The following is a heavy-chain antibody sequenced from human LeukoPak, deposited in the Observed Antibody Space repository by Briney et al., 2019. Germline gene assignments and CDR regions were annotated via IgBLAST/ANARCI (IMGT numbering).Heavy chain of an antibody. D-gene: IGHD2-21*02. CDR1: GGSISSYY. CDR2: IYYSGST. J-gene: IGHJ4*02. Sequence: SETLSLTCTVSGGSISSYYWSWLRQPPGQGLEWIGYIYYSGSTNYNPSLTSRVTISVDTSKNQFSLKLSSVTAADTAVYYCARGIVVVTAIDYWGQGTLVTVSS. V-gene: IGHV4-59*01. CDR3: ARGIVVVTAIDY.